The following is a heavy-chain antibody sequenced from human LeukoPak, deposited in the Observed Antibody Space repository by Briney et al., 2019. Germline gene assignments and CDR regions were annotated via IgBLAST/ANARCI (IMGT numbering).Heavy chain of an antibody. V-gene: IGHV3-11*01. D-gene: IGHD3-22*01. Sequence: GGSLRLSCAASGFTFSDYYMSWIRQAPGKGLEWLSYISSSGSTIYYADSVKGRFTISRDNAKNSLYLQMNSLRAEDTAVYYCARDGSRDSSGYYRYDYWGQGTLVTVSS. CDR1: GFTFSDYY. J-gene: IGHJ4*02. CDR2: ISSSGSTI. CDR3: ARDGSRDSSGYYRYDY.